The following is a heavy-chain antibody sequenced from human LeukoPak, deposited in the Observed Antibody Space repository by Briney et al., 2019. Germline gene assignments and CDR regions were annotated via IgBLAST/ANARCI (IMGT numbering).Heavy chain of an antibody. D-gene: IGHD2-15*01. V-gene: IGHV1-69*04. CDR2: IIPILGIA. J-gene: IGHJ6*02. CDR1: GGTSSSYA. CDR3: ARGRAYCSGGSCYHYYYYGMDV. Sequence: SVKVSCKASGGTSSSYAISWVRQAPGQGLEWMGRIIPILGIANYAQKFQGRVTITADKSTSTAYMELSSLRSEDTAVYYCARGRAYCSGGSCYHYYYYGMDVWGQGTTVTVSS.